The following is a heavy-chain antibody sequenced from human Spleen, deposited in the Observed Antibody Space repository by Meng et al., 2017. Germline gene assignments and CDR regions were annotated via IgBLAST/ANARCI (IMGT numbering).Heavy chain of an antibody. Sequence: GESLKISCAVSGVSFSDSDIHWVRQASGKGLEWVGRIGTKPKSYAAAYAASVRGRFTISRDDSKDTAYLQMNSLKTEDTAVYYCTGHTDYWGQGTLVTVSS. J-gene: IGHJ4*02. V-gene: IGHV3-73*01. CDR3: TGHTDY. CDR1: GVSFSDSD. CDR2: IGTKPKSYAA.